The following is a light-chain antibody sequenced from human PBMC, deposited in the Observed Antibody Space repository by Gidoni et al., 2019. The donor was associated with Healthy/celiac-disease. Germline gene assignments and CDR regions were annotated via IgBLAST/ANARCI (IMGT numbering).Light chain of an antibody. CDR1: QSISSY. J-gene: IGKJ5*01. Sequence: DIQMTQSPSSLSASVGDRVTIPCRARQSISSYLNWYQQKPGKAPKLLIYAASSLQSGVPSRFSGSGSGTEFTLTISSLQPEDFATYYCQQSYSTPTTFGQGTRLEIK. CDR3: QQSYSTPTT. V-gene: IGKV1-39*01. CDR2: AAS.